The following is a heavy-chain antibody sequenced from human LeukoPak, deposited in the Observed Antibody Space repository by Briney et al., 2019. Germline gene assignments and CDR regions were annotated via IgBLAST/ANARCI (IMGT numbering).Heavy chain of an antibody. CDR3: ARDLSDDYSLDY. Sequence: GGSLRLSCAASGFSFSDYSMNWVRQAPGKGLEWVSSITISSSIIYYADPVKGRFTISRDNAKNSLFLQMNSLRAEDTAVYYCARDLSDDYSLDYWGQGTLVSVSS. D-gene: IGHD3-16*01. CDR1: GFSFSDYS. J-gene: IGHJ4*02. V-gene: IGHV3-21*01. CDR2: ITISSSII.